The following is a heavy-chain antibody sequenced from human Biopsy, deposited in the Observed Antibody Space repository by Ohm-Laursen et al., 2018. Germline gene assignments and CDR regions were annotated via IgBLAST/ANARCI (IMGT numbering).Heavy chain of an antibody. J-gene: IGHJ3*02. CDR1: GGSVSGYY. D-gene: IGHD1-26*01. CDR2: IYPGGGT. CDR3: AGIVLGPTNDAFDI. V-gene: IGHV4-4*07. Sequence: TLSLTCTVSGGSVSGYYRSWIRQAAGKGLEWIGRIYPGGGTIYNPSLKSRVTMSVDTSKNHFSLNLNSVTAADTAVYYCAGIVLGPTNDAFDIWGQGTMVTVSS.